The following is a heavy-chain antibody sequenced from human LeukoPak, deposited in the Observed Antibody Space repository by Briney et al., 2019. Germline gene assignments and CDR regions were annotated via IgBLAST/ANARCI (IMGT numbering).Heavy chain of an antibody. CDR3: AKDRPLRFLEWFPKPYYFDY. Sequence: PGGSLRLSCAASGFTFSSYAMSWVRQAPGKGLEWVSAISGSGGSTHYADSVKGRFTISRDNSKNTLYLQMNSLRAEDTAVYYCAKDRPLRFLEWFPKPYYFDYWGQGTLVTVSS. CDR2: ISGSGGST. D-gene: IGHD3-3*01. V-gene: IGHV3-23*01. J-gene: IGHJ4*02. CDR1: GFTFSSYA.